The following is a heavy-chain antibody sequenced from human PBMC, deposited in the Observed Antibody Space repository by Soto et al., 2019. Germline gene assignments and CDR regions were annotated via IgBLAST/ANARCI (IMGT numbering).Heavy chain of an antibody. Sequence: EVQLLESGGGLVQPGGSLRLSCAASGFTFSSYAMSLVRQAPWKGLEWVSAISGSGGSTYYADSVKGRFTISRDNSKNKLYLKMHSLRGENTAVYYCAKDRGYCSGGSCYSYYYYDYMAVWGKGTTVTVSS. CDR1: GFTFSSYA. CDR3: AKDRGYCSGGSCYSYYYYDYMAV. V-gene: IGHV3-23*01. J-gene: IGHJ6*03. D-gene: IGHD2-15*01. CDR2: ISGSGGST.